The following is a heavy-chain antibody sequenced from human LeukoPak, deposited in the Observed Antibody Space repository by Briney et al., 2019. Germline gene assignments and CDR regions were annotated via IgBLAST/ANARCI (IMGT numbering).Heavy chain of an antibody. D-gene: IGHD6-13*01. CDR1: GYIFIDYG. J-gene: IGHJ1*01. CDR2: VNPNDGGT. Sequence: GASVKVSCKTAGYIFIDYGISWVRQAPGQGLEWMGWVNPNDGGTNYAQKFQGRVTMTWDTSITTAYMELSSLTSDDTAVYYCARDLDSSWTGYFQPWGQGTLVTVSS. CDR3: ARDLDSSWTGYFQP. V-gene: IGHV1-2*02.